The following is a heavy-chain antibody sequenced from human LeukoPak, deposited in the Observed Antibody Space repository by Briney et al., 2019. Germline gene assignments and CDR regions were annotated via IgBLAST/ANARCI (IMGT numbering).Heavy chain of an antibody. CDR3: ARKFSTRSWSPNAFDC. CDR1: GGSFSGYY. Sequence: SETLSLTCAVYGGSFSGYYWSWIRQPPGKGLEWIGEINHSGSTNYNPSLKSRVTISVDTSKNQFSLKLSSVTAADTAVYYCARKFSTRSWSPNAFDCWGQGTLVTVSS. V-gene: IGHV4-34*01. J-gene: IGHJ4*02. D-gene: IGHD6-13*01. CDR2: INHSGST.